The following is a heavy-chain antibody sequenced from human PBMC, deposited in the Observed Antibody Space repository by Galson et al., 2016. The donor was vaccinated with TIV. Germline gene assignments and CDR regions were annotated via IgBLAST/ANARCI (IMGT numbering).Heavy chain of an antibody. V-gene: IGHV3-74*01. D-gene: IGHD2-15*01. CDR3: ARERRYYGVDV. CDR1: EINFSRFW. Sequence: SLRLSCAASEINFSRFWMHWVRQVPGKGLMWVSRITDDGSDTVYADSVRGRFTISRDNAMDTLYLQMDSLRAEDTGVYSCARERRYYGVDVWGQGTTVTVS. CDR2: ITDDGSDT. J-gene: IGHJ6*02.